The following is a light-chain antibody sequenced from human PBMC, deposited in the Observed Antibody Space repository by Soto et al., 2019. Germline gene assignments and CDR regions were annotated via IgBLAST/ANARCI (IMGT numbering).Light chain of an antibody. CDR2: GAS. J-gene: IGKJ1*01. CDR3: QQYGSSPQT. V-gene: IGKV3-20*01. CDR1: QSVTSSD. Sequence: EIVVTQSPGTLSLSPGERASLSCWASQSVTSSDLAWYQQKPGQAPRLLIYGASSRATGIPDRFSGSGSGTDFTLTISRLEPEDFAVYYCQQYGSSPQTFGQGTKVEIK.